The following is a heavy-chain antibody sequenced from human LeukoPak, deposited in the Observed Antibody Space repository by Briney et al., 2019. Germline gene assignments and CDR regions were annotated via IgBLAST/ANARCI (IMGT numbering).Heavy chain of an antibody. CDR3: ARGYYYGMDV. V-gene: IGHV4-59*01. CDR2: IYYSGST. Sequence: SETLSLTCTVSGGSISSYYWSWIRQPPGKGLEWIGYIYYSGSTNYNPSLKSRVTISVDTSKNQFSLKLSSVTAANTAVYYCARGYYYGMDVWGKGTTVTVSS. CDR1: GGSISSYY. J-gene: IGHJ6*04.